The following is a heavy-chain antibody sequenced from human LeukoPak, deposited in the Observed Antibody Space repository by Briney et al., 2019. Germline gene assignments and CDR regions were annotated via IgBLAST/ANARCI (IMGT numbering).Heavy chain of an antibody. CDR3: TREDYYYAAGY. Sequence: GGSLRLSCTASGFTFSDFYMSWVRQAPGKGLEWLSYISGDGATILYADSVRGRFTVSRDNAKNSLFLQMNSLRAEDTAIYYCTREDYYYAAGYWGQGTLVTVSS. CDR2: ISGDGATI. V-gene: IGHV3-11*04. CDR1: GFTFSDFY. J-gene: IGHJ4*02. D-gene: IGHD3-10*01.